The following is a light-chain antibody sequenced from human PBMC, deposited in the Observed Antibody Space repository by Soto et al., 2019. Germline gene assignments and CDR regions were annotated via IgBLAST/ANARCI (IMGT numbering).Light chain of an antibody. Sequence: EIVLTQSPGTLSLSPGERATLSCRASQSVSSNYLAWYQQKPGQAPRLLIYGTSIRATGISDRFSGSWSGTDFSLTIRRLEHEDFAVYYCQQYGSPPLYTFGQGTKLEIK. CDR2: GTS. CDR3: QQYGSPPLYT. CDR1: QSVSSNY. J-gene: IGKJ2*01. V-gene: IGKV3-20*01.